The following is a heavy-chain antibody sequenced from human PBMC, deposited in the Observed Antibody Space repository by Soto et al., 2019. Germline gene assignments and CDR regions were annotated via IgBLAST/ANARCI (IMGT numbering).Heavy chain of an antibody. CDR1: GFTFSSYG. V-gene: IGHV3-33*01. CDR3: ATFMITPHAFDI. J-gene: IGHJ3*02. CDR2: IWYDGSNK. D-gene: IGHD3-16*01. Sequence: GGSLRLSCAASGFTFSSYGMHWVRQAPGKGLGWVAVIWYDGSNKYYADSVKGRFTISRDNSKNTLYLQMNSLRAEDTAVYYCATFMITPHAFDIWGQGTMVTVSS.